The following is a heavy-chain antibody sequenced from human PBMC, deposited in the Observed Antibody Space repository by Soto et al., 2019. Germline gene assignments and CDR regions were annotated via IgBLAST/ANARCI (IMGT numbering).Heavy chain of an antibody. V-gene: IGHV4-59*01. CDR3: ARLPRWWLAKGDYYFDY. D-gene: IGHD6-19*01. CDR2: IYYSGST. Sequence: PSETLSLTCTVSGGSISSYYWSWIRQPPGKGLEWIGYIYYSGSTNYNPSLKSRVTISVDTSKNQFSLKLSSVTAADTAVYYCARLPRWWLAKGDYYFDYWGQGTLVTVSS. J-gene: IGHJ4*02. CDR1: GGSISSYY.